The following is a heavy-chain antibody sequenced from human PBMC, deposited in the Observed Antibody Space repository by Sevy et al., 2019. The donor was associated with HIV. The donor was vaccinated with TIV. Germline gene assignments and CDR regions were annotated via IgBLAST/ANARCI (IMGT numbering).Heavy chain of an antibody. CDR3: AREAYSSGWPYFDY. Sequence: SETLSLTCTVSGGSISSYYWSWIRQPPGKGLEWIGYIYYSGSTNYNPSLKSRVTMSVDTSKNHFSLKLSSVTAADTAVYYCAREAYSSGWPYFDYWGQGTLVTVSS. V-gene: IGHV4-59*13. CDR1: GGSISSYY. J-gene: IGHJ4*02. D-gene: IGHD6-19*01. CDR2: IYYSGST.